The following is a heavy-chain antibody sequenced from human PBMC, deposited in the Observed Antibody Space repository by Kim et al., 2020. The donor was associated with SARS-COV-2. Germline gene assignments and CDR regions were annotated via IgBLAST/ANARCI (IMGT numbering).Heavy chain of an antibody. D-gene: IGHD6-19*01. CDR3: ARVEIAVAGTLAFDI. Sequence: PSLKSRVTISVATSKNQFSLKLSSVTAADTAVYYCARVEIAVAGTLAFDIWGQGTIVTVSS. V-gene: IGHV4-59*01. J-gene: IGHJ3*02.